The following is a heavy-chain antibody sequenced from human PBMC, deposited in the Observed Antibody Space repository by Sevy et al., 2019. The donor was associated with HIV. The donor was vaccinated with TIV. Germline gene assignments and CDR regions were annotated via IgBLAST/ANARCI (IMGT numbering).Heavy chain of an antibody. CDR1: GFTFNSYC. V-gene: IGHV3-7*01. CDR2: TKYDGSDK. J-gene: IGHJ3*02. Sequence: GGSLRISCAASGFTFNSYCMSWVRQAPGKGLEWVANTKYDGSDKYYVGSVRGRFTISRDNDKKSLYLQMNSLRAEDTAVYYCAREGYGFDIWGQGTMVTVSS. D-gene: IGHD2-15*01. CDR3: AREGYGFDI.